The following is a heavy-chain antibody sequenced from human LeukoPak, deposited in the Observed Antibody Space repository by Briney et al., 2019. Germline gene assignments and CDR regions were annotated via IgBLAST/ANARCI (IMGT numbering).Heavy chain of an antibody. J-gene: IGHJ4*02. D-gene: IGHD1-7*01. Sequence: GGSLRLSCAASGFTFSSYAMHWVRQAPGKGLEWVAVISYDGSNKYYADSVKGRFTISRDNSKNTLYLQMNSLRAEDTAVYYCARAPTGTTDFDYWGQGTLVTVSS. CDR3: ARAPTGTTDFDY. CDR1: GFTFSSYA. V-gene: IGHV3-30-3*01. CDR2: ISYDGSNK.